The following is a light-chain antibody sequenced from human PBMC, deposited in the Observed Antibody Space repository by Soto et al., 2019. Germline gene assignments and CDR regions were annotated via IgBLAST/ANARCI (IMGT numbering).Light chain of an antibody. J-gene: IGKJ3*01. CDR3: QQYGTSP. CDR1: QSVRSSC. V-gene: IGKV3-20*01. CDR2: GAS. Sequence: EIVLPQSPGTLSLSPGERATLSCRASQSVRSSCLACYQQKPGQAPRLPISGASSRATGIPDRFSGSESGTDFTLTISRLEPADFAVFYCQQYGTSPFGPGTKVDIK.